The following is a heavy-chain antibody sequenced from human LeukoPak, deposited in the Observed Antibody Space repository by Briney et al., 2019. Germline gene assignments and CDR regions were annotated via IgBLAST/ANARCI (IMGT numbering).Heavy chain of an antibody. CDR2: ISSSSSYI. J-gene: IGHJ4*02. Sequence: GGSLRLSCAASGFTFSSYSMNWVRQAPGKGLEWVSSISSSSSYIYYADSVKGRFTISRDNAKNSLYLQMNSLRAEDTAVYYCAGTSSSGYYGDYWGQGTLVTVSS. CDR3: AGTSSSGYYGDY. D-gene: IGHD3-22*01. CDR1: GFTFSSYS. V-gene: IGHV3-21*01.